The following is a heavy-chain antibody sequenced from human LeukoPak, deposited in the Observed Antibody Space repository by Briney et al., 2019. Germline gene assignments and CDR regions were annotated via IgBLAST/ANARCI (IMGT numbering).Heavy chain of an antibody. CDR2: ISGSGGST. V-gene: IGHV3-23*01. J-gene: IGHJ4*02. Sequence: GGSLRLSCAASGFTFSTYAMSWVRQAPGKGLEWVSAISGSGGSTYYADSVKGRFTISRDNSKNTLYLQMNSLRAEDTAVYYCAKMLYSSSIGNFDYWGQGTLVTVSS. CDR1: GFTFSTYA. CDR3: AKMLYSSSIGNFDY. D-gene: IGHD6-13*01.